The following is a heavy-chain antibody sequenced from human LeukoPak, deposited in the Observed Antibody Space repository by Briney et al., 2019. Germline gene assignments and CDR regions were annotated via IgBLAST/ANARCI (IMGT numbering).Heavy chain of an antibody. V-gene: IGHV3-11*03. J-gene: IGHJ4*02. Sequence: GGSLRLSCAASGXTFSDSYMSWIRQAPGKGLEWVSYSTSSYTNYAESVKGRFTISRDNAKNSLYLQMNSLRAEDTAVYYCARGIYYFDSWGQETLVTVSS. CDR1: GXTFSDSY. CDR3: ARGIYYFDS. CDR2: STSSYT. D-gene: IGHD5-12*01.